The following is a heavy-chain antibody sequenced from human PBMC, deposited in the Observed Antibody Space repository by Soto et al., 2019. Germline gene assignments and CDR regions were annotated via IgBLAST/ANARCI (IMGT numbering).Heavy chain of an antibody. CDR1: GFTFSSYA. D-gene: IGHD6-19*01. CDR2: ISGSGGST. Sequence: PGGSLRLSCAASGFTFSSYAMSWVRQAPGKGLEWVSAISGSGGSTYYADSVKGRFTISRDNSKNTLYLQMDSLRAEDTAVYYCAKVQWLVRVGAFDVWGQGTMVTVSS. J-gene: IGHJ3*01. V-gene: IGHV3-23*01. CDR3: AKVQWLVRVGAFDV.